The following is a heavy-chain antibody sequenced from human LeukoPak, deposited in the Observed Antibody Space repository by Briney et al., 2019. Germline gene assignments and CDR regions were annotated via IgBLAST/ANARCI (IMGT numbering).Heavy chain of an antibody. D-gene: IGHD3-22*01. CDR1: GFTFSSYS. Sequence: RRCLRPSRAASGFTFSSYSMNWVRQAPGKGLEWVSSISSSSSYIYYADSVKGRFTISRDNAKNSLYLQMNSLRAEDTAVYYCARDWIRYYYDSSGSLGRRYFDYWGQGTLLTVYS. J-gene: IGHJ4*02. CDR2: ISSSSSYI. CDR3: ARDWIRYYYDSSGSLGRRYFDY. V-gene: IGHV3-21*01.